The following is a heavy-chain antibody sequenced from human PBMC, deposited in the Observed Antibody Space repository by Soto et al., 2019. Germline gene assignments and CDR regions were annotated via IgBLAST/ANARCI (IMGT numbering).Heavy chain of an antibody. D-gene: IGHD1-26*01. J-gene: IGHJ4*02. CDR2: ISYSSGSI. Sequence: EVQLVESGGGLVQPGGSLRLSCAASGFTFSSYNMNWVRQAPGKGLEWVSYISYSSGSIYYADSVKGRFTISRDNPKNSQYPKMSSLRDEDTAMYYCAGGKGCPGGTGDYWGQGTLVTVSS. CDR1: GFTFSSYN. V-gene: IGHV3-48*02. CDR3: AGGKGCPGGTGDY.